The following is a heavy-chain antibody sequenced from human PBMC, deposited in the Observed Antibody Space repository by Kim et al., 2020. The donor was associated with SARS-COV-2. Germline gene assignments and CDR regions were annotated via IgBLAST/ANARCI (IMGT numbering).Heavy chain of an antibody. CDR1: GCTFSRYA. CDR2: IIPNFGTL. J-gene: IGHJ4*01. CDR3: TTEGAHFTSVRCHLHY. D-gene: IGHD3-10*01. V-gene: IGHV1-69*05. Sequence: SVKVSCKASGCTFSRYAISWVRQAPGQGLEWMGGIIPNFGTLTYAHKLQGRVTITTDESTNTADMELSSLRSEDTAVYYCTTEGAHFTSVRCHLHYCG.